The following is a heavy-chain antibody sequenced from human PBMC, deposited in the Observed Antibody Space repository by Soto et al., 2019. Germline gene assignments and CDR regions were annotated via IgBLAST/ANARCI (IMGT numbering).Heavy chain of an antibody. J-gene: IGHJ6*02. CDR1: GGTFSSYA. CDR2: IIPIFGTA. CDR3: ARERYSYGIPDYYYYGMDV. D-gene: IGHD5-18*01. Sequence: SVKVSCKASGGTFSSYAISWVRQAPGQGLEWMGGIIPIFGTANYAQKFQGRVTITADESTSTAYMELSSLRSEDTAVYYCARERYSYGIPDYYYYGMDVWGQGTTVTVSS. V-gene: IGHV1-69*13.